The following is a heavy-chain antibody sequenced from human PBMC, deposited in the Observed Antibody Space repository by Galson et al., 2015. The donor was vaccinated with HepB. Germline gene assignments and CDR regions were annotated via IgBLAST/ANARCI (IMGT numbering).Heavy chain of an antibody. CDR3: ARAKVFGPSSYSDY. D-gene: IGHD3-10*02. CDR2: ISAYNGNT. Sequence: SVKVSCKASGYTFTNYYLTWVRQAPGQGLEWMGWISAYNGNTDYAQRLQGRVTLTTDTSTSTAYMDLRSLRSDDTAIYYRARAKVFGPSSYSDYWGQGTLVTVTS. J-gene: IGHJ4*02. CDR1: GYTFTNYY. V-gene: IGHV1-18*04.